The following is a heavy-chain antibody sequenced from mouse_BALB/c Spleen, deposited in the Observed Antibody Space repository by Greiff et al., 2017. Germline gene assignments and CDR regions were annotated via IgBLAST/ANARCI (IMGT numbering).Heavy chain of an antibody. Sequence: EVQLVESGAGLVKPGASLKLSCAASGFTFSGYAMPWVRQTPEKRLEWVATISSGGSYTYYPDSVKGRFTITRDNAKNTLYLQMSSLRSEDTAMYYCARRGGKDWFAYGGQGTLVTVSA. V-gene: IGHV5-9-3*01. CDR2: ISSGGSYT. CDR1: GFTFSGYA. J-gene: IGHJ3*01. CDR3: ARRGGKDWFAY. D-gene: IGHD2-1*01.